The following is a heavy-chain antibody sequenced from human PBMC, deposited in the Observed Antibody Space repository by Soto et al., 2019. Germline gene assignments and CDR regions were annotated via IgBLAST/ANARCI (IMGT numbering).Heavy chain of an antibody. D-gene: IGHD3-16*01. CDR3: ARAAIMITFGGIYYYYGMDV. V-gene: IGHV4-34*01. J-gene: IGHJ6*02. Sequence: PSETLSLTCAVYGGSFSGYYWSWIRKPQGKGLEWIGEIYHSGSTNYNPSLKSRVTISVDTSKHQFSLKLSSVTAADTAVYYCARAAIMITFGGIYYYYGMDVWGQGTTVTVSS. CDR1: GGSFSGYY. CDR2: IYHSGST.